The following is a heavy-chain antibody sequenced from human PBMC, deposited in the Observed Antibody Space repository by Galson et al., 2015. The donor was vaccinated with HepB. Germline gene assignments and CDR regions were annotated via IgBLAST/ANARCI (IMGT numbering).Heavy chain of an antibody. V-gene: IGHV1-2*04. J-gene: IGHJ1*01. D-gene: IGHD3-10*01. CDR1: GYTFTGYY. CDR3: ARDSGLWFGELLS. CDR2: INPNSGGT. Sequence: SVKVSCKASGYTFTGYYMHWVRQAPGQGLEWMGWINPNSGGTNYAQKFQGWVNMTRDTSISTAYMELSRLRSDDTAVYYCARDSGLWFGELLSWGQGTLVTVSS.